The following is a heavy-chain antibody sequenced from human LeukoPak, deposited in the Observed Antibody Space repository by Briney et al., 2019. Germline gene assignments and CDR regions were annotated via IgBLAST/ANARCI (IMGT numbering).Heavy chain of an antibody. CDR3: ARDRSGSV. CDR2: IYSAGIS. CDR1: GFTVSHNY. J-gene: IGHJ4*02. V-gene: IGHV3-53*01. D-gene: IGHD3-10*01. Sequence: PGGSLRPSCAASGFTVSHNYMSWVRQAPGKGLERVANIYSAGISYYADSVKGRFTISRDNSKDMLYLHMNNLRVEDTAMYYCARDRSGSVWGQGTLVTVSS.